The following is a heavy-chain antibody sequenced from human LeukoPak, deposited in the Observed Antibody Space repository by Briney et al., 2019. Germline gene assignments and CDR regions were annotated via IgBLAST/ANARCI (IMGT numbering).Heavy chain of an antibody. CDR1: GYTFTGYY. V-gene: IGHV1-2*02. D-gene: IGHD3-10*01. CDR3: ARAGLYGSGSYLCY. J-gene: IGHJ4*02. Sequence: ASVKVSCKASGYTFTGYYIHWVRQAPGQGLEWMGWINPNSGATNYAQNFQGRITLTRDTSITIAYMELSRLRSDDTAVYYCARAGLYGSGSYLCYWGQGGLVTVSS. CDR2: INPNSGAT.